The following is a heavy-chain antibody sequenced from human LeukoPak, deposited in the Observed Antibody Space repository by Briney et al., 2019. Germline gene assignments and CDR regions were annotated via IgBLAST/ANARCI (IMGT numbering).Heavy chain of an antibody. Sequence: SGTLSLTCAVSGDSISSGNWWSWVRQPPGKGLEWIGEINHSGHTNYIPSLKSRVTISVDKSKNQFSLKLSSVTAADTAVYYCARGRVSLSTSLDFDYWGQGTLVTVSS. CDR1: GDSISSGNW. D-gene: IGHD2/OR15-2a*01. V-gene: IGHV4-4*02. J-gene: IGHJ4*02. CDR3: ARGRVSLSTSLDFDY. CDR2: INHSGHT.